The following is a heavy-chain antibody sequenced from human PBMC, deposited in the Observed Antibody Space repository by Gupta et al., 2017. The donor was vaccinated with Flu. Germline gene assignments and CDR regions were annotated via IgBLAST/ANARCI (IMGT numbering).Heavy chain of an antibody. J-gene: IGHJ1*01. D-gene: IGHD2-2*01. Sequence: EMQLVESGGGLVQPGGSLRLSCAASGFTFSSSYLQWVRQAPGKGLVWVSRINPDGSSTTYAESVKGRFTTSMCVPDQDTAIRVFAIPPSFASIFLTKSTKLTCLVTGLTFQ. CDR2: INPDGSST. V-gene: IGHV3-74*03. CDR3: KSTKLTCLVTGLTFQ. CDR1: GFTFSSSY.